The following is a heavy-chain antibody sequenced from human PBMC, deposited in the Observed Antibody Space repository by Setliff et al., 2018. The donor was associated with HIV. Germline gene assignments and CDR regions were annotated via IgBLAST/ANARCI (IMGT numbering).Heavy chain of an antibody. J-gene: IGHJ4*02. Sequence: PSETLSLTYTVSGSSIRSFYWSWIRQPPGKGLAWIGNIYYSGSTNYTPSLKRRFTISVDTPKNQFSLRLSSVTAADTAVYYCARRVVLVAAFDYWGQGTLVTVSS. CDR3: ARRVVLVAAFDY. V-gene: IGHV4-59*01. CDR1: GSSIRSFY. D-gene: IGHD2-15*01. CDR2: IYYSGST.